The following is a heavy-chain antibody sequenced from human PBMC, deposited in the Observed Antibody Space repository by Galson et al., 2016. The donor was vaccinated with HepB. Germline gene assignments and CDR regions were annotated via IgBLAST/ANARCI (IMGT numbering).Heavy chain of an antibody. V-gene: IGHV1-18*01. J-gene: IGHJ6*02. D-gene: IGHD3-9*01. CDR3: ARAYYNILTYEVMVVYYCLDC. CDR2: ISTDNANT. CDR1: GYTFTTYD. Sequence: SVKVSCKVSGYTFTTYDITWVRQAPGQGLEWMGWISTDNANTNYAQKLQGRVTMTTDPSTSTAYMELRSLRSDDTAIYYCARAYYNILTYEVMVVYYCLDCWGQGTTVTVSS.